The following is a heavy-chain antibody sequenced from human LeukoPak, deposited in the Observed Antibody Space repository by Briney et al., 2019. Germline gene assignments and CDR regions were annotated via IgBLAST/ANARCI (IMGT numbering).Heavy chain of an antibody. J-gene: IGHJ6*04. CDR2: IDHSGST. CDR3: VRRKNLPSIQYYYYGMDV. CDR1: NGSFSGHY. D-gene: IGHD2-21*01. V-gene: IGHV4-34*01. Sequence: SETLSRTCASYNGSFSGHYWTWIRQPPGKGLEGICQIDHSGSTNSNSSLESRVTISVDTSKNQFSLRLSPVTAADTAMYYCVRRKNLPSIQYYYYGMDVWGKGTTVTVSS.